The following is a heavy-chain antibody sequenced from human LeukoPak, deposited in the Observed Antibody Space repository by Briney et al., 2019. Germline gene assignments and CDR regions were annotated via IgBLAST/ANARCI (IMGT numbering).Heavy chain of an antibody. D-gene: IGHD3-22*01. CDR1: GFTFSSYG. V-gene: IGHV3-30*02. J-gene: IGHJ4*02. CDR3: AREYYYDSSGLYYFDY. Sequence: GGSLRLSCAASGFTFSSYGMHWVRQAPGKGLEWVAFIRYDESNEYYADSVKGRFTISRDNSKNTLYLQMNSLRAEDTAVYYCAREYYYDSSGLYYFDYWGQGTLVTVSS. CDR2: IRYDESNE.